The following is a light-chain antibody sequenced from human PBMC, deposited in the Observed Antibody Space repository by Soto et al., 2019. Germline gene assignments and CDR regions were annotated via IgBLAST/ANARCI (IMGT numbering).Light chain of an antibody. CDR3: QQYVSSPIT. CDR1: QSFSRSF. CDR2: GAS. Sequence: EIVLTQSPGTLSLSPGERATLSCRASQSFSRSFLAWYQQKPGQGPRLLIYGASTRATGIPDRFSGSGSGTDFTLSITRLEPEDFAVYYCQQYVSSPITFGQGTRLEIK. V-gene: IGKV3-20*01. J-gene: IGKJ5*01.